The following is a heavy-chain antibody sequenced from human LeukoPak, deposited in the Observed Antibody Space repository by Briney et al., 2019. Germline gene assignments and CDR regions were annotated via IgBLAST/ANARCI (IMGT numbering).Heavy chain of an antibody. Sequence: GESLKISCKGSGYSFTNYWIGWMRQMPGKGLEWMGIIYPGDPDTRYSPSFQGQVTISADKSISTAYLQWSSLKASDTAMYYCARSTATTVTTVNYYYYGMDVWGQGTTVTVSS. D-gene: IGHD4-11*01. CDR2: IYPGDPDT. CDR1: GYSFTNYW. J-gene: IGHJ6*02. CDR3: ARSTATTVTTVNYYYYGMDV. V-gene: IGHV5-51*01.